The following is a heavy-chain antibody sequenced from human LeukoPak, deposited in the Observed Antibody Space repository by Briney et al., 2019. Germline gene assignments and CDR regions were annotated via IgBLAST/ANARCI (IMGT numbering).Heavy chain of an antibody. CDR3: ASPSMVRGVKYYYYMDL. CDR2: IIPIFGTA. Sequence: GASVKVSCKASGYTFTSYAMNWVRQAPGQGLEWRGGIIPIFGTANYAQKFQGRVTITADESTSTAYMELSSLRSEDTAVYYCASPSMVRGVKYYYYMDLWGKGTTVTISS. D-gene: IGHD3-10*01. J-gene: IGHJ6*03. CDR1: GYTFTSYA. V-gene: IGHV1-69*13.